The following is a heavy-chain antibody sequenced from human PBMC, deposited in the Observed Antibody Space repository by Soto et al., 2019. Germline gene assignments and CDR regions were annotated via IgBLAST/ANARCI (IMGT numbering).Heavy chain of an antibody. J-gene: IGHJ1*01. Sequence: QITLKESGPTLVKPTQTLTLTCTFSGFSLSTSPVGVGWIRQPPGKALEWLALIYWDDDKRYSPSLKSRLTITKATSKNQVVLTMTNMDPVDTATYYCAHRHGYGELRLWGQGTLVTVSS. V-gene: IGHV2-5*02. CDR1: GFSLSTSPVG. D-gene: IGHD4-17*01. CDR2: IYWDDDK. CDR3: AHRHGYGELRL.